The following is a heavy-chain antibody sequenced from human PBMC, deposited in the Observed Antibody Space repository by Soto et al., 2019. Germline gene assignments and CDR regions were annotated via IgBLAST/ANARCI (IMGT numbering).Heavy chain of an antibody. CDR3: AKELGGYENAFDI. V-gene: IGHV3-21*01. CDR1: GFTFTRFS. D-gene: IGHD3-16*01. CDR2: ISSTTNYI. J-gene: IGHJ3*02. Sequence: GGSLRLSCAASGFTFTRFSMNWVRQAPGKGLEWVSSISSTTNYIYYGDSMKGRFTISRDNSKNTLYLQMNSLRAEDTAVYYCAKELGGYENAFDIWGQGTMVTVSS.